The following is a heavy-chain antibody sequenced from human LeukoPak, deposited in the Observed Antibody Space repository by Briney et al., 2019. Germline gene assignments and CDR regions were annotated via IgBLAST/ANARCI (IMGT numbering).Heavy chain of an antibody. J-gene: IGHJ5*02. CDR3: ARILYYYDGIDP. Sequence: SETLSLTCTVSGGSISSYYWSWIRQPPGKGLEWIGYIYYSGSTNYNPSLKSRVTISVDTSKNQFSLKLSSVTAADTAVYYCARILYYYDGIDPWGQGTLVTVSS. CDR1: GGSISSYY. CDR2: IYYSGST. D-gene: IGHD3-22*01. V-gene: IGHV4-59*01.